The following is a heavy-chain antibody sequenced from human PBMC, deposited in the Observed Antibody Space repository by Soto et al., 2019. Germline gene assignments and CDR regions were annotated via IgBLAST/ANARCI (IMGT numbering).Heavy chain of an antibody. CDR1: GFSFRSYW. CDR2: ISSDGTTT. V-gene: IGHV3-74*01. CDR3: AREYYGVLTGYYNAY. J-gene: IGHJ4*02. D-gene: IGHD3-9*01. Sequence: GGSLRLSCVASGFSFRSYWMHWVRQAPGKGLVWVARISSDGTTTTYADSANGRFTVSRDNAANTLYLQMSSLRAEDTAVYYCAREYYGVLTGYYNAYWGQGTLVTVSS.